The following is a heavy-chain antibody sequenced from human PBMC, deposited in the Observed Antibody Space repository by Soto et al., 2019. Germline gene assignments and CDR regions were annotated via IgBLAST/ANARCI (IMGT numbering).Heavy chain of an antibody. CDR3: ATNGWYCVEY. D-gene: IGHD6-19*01. V-gene: IGHV4-4*02. CDR1: GVSISSSNW. CDR2: IYHSGST. J-gene: IGHJ4*02. Sequence: SETLSLTCAVSGVSISSSNWWSWVRQPPGKGLEWIGEIYHSGSTNYNPSLKSRVTISVDKCKNQFSLNLNSVTAADTGVYYCATNGWYCVEYWGQGILVTVSS.